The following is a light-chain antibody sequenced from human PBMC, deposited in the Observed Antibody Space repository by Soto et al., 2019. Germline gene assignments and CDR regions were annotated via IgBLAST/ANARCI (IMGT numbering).Light chain of an antibody. CDR3: QSYDNSLSGSGV. J-gene: IGLJ1*01. V-gene: IGLV1-40*01. CDR2: GNS. Sequence: QSVLTQPPSVSEAPGQRVTISCTGSSSNIGAGYDVHWYQQLPGTAPKLLIYGNSNRPSGVPDRFSGSKSGTSASLAITGLQAEDEADYYCQSYDNSLSGSGVFGTGTKLTVL. CDR1: SSNIGAGYD.